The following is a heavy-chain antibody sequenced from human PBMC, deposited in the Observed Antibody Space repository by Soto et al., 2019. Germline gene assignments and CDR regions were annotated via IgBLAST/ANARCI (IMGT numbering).Heavy chain of an antibody. Sequence: EVQLLESGGGLVQPGGSLRLSCSASVFTFSSYAMSWVRKAPGKGLEWGSAISGSGGSTYYADSVKGRCTISKDNSQNKLYLQMNSLSADDTAVYYCAKDRRRYDILARGLIWGQGTMVTVSS. J-gene: IGHJ3*02. CDR1: VFTFSSYA. D-gene: IGHD3-9*01. V-gene: IGHV3-23*01. CDR3: AKDRRRYDILARGLI. CDR2: ISGSGGST.